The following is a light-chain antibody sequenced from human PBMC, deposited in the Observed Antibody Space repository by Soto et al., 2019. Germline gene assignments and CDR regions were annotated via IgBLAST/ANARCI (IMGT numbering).Light chain of an antibody. CDR2: GNS. CDR1: SSNIGAGYD. CDR3: QSYDSSXSGSRV. Sequence: QSALTQPPSLSGAPGQRVTISCTGSSSNIGAGYDVHWYQQLPGTAPKLLIYGNSNRPSGVPDRFSGSKSGTSASLAITGLQAEDEADYYCQSYDSSXSGSRVFGTGTKVTVL. V-gene: IGLV1-40*01. J-gene: IGLJ1*01.